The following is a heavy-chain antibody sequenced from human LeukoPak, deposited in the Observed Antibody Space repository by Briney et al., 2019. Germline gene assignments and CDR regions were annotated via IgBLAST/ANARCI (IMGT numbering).Heavy chain of an antibody. V-gene: IGHV3-48*04. Sequence: PGGSLRLSCAASGFTFSSYSMNWARQAPGKGLEWVSYISSSSSTIYYADSVKGRFTISRDNAKNSLYLQMNSLRAEDTAVYYCARTIDSGSYPMTTLGYWGQGTLVTVSS. J-gene: IGHJ4*02. D-gene: IGHD1-26*01. CDR2: ISSSSSTI. CDR1: GFTFSSYS. CDR3: ARTIDSGSYPMTTLGY.